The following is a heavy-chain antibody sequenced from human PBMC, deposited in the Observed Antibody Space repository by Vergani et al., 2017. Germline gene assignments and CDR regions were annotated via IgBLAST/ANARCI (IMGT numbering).Heavy chain of an antibody. CDR2: IIPIFGTA. Sequence: QVQLVQSGAEVKKPGSSVKVSCKASGGTFSSYAISWVRQAPGQGLEWMGGIIPIFGTANYAQKFQGRVTITADESTSTAYMELSSLRSEDTAVYYCAIMGCGASSYRVYDWFDPWGQGTLVTVSS. D-gene: IGHD2-2*02. J-gene: IGHJ5*02. CDR3: AIMGCGASSYRVYDWFDP. V-gene: IGHV1-69*01. CDR1: GGTFSSYA.